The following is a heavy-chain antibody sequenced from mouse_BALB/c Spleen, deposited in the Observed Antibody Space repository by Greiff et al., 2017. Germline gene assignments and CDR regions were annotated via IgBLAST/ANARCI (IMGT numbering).Heavy chain of an antibody. J-gene: IGHJ4*01. CDR2: INSNGGST. Sequence: DVHLVESGGGLVQPGGSLKLSCAASGFTFSSYGMSWVRQTPDKRLELVATINSNGGSTYYPDSVKGRFTISRDNAKNTLYLQMSSLKSEDTAMYYCARDLITYAMDYWGQGTSVTVSS. CDR3: ARDLITYAMDY. CDR1: GFTFSSYG. V-gene: IGHV5-6-3*01. D-gene: IGHD2-4*01.